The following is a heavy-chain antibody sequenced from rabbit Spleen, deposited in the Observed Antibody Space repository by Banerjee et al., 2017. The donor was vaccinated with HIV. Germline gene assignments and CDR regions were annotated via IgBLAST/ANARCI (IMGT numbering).Heavy chain of an antibody. Sequence: QEQLVESGGGLVQPEGSLTLTCTASGFSFSSSYYMCWVRQAPGKGLELIACIYTSSGSTYYATWVKGRFTISKTSSTTVTLQMTSLTAADTATYFCARNYVNAFDPWGPGTLVTVS. D-gene: IGHD1-1*01. CDR1: GFSFSSSYY. CDR2: IYTSSGST. CDR3: ARNYVNAFDP. V-gene: IGHV1S45*01. J-gene: IGHJ2*01.